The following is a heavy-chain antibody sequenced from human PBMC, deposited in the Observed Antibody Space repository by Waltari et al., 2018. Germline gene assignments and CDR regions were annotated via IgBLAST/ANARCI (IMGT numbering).Heavy chain of an antibody. CDR1: GYTFTGYY. J-gene: IGHJ4*02. V-gene: IGHV1-2*02. CDR2: INPNIGGT. Sequence: QVQLVQSGAEVKKPGASVKVSCKASGYTFTGYYMHWVRQAPGQGREWMGWINPNIGGTNYAQKFQGRVSMTRDTSISTAYMELSRLRSDDTAVYYCARVNDYDILTGYYSQWGQGTLVTVSS. D-gene: IGHD3-9*01. CDR3: ARVNDYDILTGYYSQ.